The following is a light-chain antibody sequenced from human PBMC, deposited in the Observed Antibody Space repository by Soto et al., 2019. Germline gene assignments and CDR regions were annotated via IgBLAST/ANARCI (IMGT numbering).Light chain of an antibody. CDR3: QQYGSSPWS. CDR1: QSVSSSY. CDR2: GAS. J-gene: IGKJ1*01. Sequence: EIVLTQSPGTLSLSPGERATLSCRASQSVSSSYLAWYQQKPGQAPRLLIYGASSRATGIPERFSGSGAGTDFTRTISRLEPEDSAVYYSQQYGSSPWSFGEGTKVEIK. V-gene: IGKV3-20*01.